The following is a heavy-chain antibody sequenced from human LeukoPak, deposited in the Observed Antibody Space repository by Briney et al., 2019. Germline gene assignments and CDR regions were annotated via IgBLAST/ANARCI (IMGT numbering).Heavy chain of an antibody. J-gene: IGHJ6*03. CDR2: MNPNSGNT. V-gene: IGHV1-8*03. Sequence: ASVKVSCKASGYTFTSYDINWVRQATGQGLEWMGWMNPNSGNTGYAQKFQGRVTITRNTSISTAYMELSSLRSEDTAVYYCARGQGKWEGYYYYYMDVWGKGTTVTVSS. CDR1: GYTFTSYD. D-gene: IGHD1-26*01. CDR3: ARGQGKWEGYYYYYMDV.